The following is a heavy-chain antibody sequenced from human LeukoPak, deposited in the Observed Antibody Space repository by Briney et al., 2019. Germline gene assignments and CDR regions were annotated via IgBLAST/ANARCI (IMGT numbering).Heavy chain of an antibody. CDR2: IYSGGST. V-gene: IGHV3-53*01. CDR1: GFTVSSNY. J-gene: IGHJ4*02. CDR3: ARGVRGKLYYFDY. Sequence: RGSLRLSCAASGFTVSSNYMSWVRQAPGKGLEWVSVIYSGGSTYYADSVKGRFTISRDNSKNTLYLQMNSLRAEDTAVYYCARGVRGKLYYFDYWGQGTLVTVSS. D-gene: IGHD3-10*01.